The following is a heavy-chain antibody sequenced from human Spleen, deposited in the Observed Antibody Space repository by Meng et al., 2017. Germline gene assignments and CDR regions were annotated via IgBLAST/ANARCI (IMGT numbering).Heavy chain of an antibody. D-gene: IGHD5-18*01. V-gene: IGHV1-8*01. J-gene: IGHJ4*02. CDR2: MNPNSGNT. CDR1: GYTFTSYD. Sequence: ASVKVSCKASGYTFTSYDINWVRQATGQGLEWMGWMNPNSGNTGYAQKFQGRVTMTRNTSISTAYMELSSLRSEDTAVYYCARVDQARGYSSGPKFDYWGQGTLVTVSS. CDR3: ARVDQARGYSSGPKFDY.